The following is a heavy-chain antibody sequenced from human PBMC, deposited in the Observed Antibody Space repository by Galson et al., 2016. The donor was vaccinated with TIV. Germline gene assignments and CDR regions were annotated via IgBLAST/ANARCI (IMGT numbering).Heavy chain of an antibody. CDR3: ARLDLNWFDP. D-gene: IGHD3-16*01. CDR2: IGPDGNDK. Sequence: SLRLSCAASGFTFSRHGIHWVRHTPGTGLEWVTFIGPDGNDKSYGDSVKGRFTISRDNSMSRMYLQMNDLRLEDTAIYYCARLDLNWFDPWGQGAQVTVSS. CDR1: GFTFSRHG. V-gene: IGHV3-30*02. J-gene: IGHJ5*02.